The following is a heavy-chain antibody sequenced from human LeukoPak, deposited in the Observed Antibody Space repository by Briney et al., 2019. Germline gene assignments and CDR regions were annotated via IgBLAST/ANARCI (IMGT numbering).Heavy chain of an antibody. V-gene: IGHV3-66*01. CDR1: GFTVSSSY. D-gene: IGHD6-19*01. CDR3: ARARSFIAMAD. CDR2: IYAGGNT. J-gene: IGHJ4*02. Sequence: GGSLRLSCAGSGFTVSSSYMSWVRQAPGKGLEWVSVIYAGGNTYYADSVKGRFTISRDSSKNTLNLQMNSLRAEDTAVYYCARARSFIAMADWGQGTLVTDSS.